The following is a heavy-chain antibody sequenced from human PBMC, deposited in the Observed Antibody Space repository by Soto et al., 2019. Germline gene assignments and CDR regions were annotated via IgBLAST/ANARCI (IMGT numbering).Heavy chain of an antibody. J-gene: IGHJ4*02. CDR1: GGSISSSNW. CDR2: IYHSGST. CDR3: ARDSYYYDSSGQFDY. V-gene: IGHV4-4*02. D-gene: IGHD3-22*01. Sequence: SETLSLTCAVSGGSISSSNWWSWARQPPGKGLEWIGEIYHSGSTNYNPSLKSRVTISVDKSKNQFSLKLSSVTAADTAVYYCARDSYYYDSSGQFDYWGQGTLVTVSS.